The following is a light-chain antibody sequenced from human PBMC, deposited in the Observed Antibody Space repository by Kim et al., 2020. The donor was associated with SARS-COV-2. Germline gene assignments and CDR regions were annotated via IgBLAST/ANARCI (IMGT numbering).Light chain of an antibody. CDR3: QQYYGEPT. CDR1: RSLVYDRDKQNY. J-gene: IGKJ1*01. CDR2: WAT. Sequence: RATIYCRSSRSLVYDRDKQNYLGWYQQKLGQPPKLLISWATIREYGVPDRFSGSGSGTDFTLTIRNLQPEDVAVYYCQQYYGEPTFGQGTKVEIK. V-gene: IGKV4-1*01.